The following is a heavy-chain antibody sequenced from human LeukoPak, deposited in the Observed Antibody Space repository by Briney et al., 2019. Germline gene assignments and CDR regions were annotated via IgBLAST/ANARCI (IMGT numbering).Heavy chain of an antibody. J-gene: IGHJ5*02. V-gene: IGHV3-66*02. CDR2: IYGDGTT. CDR3: ARDRAGAQSWVALDP. CDR1: GFTVSNDY. Sequence: GGSLRLSCAASGFTVSNDYMAWVRQAPGRGLEWVSLIYGDGTTFYTDSVKGRFTISRDNFKNTRYLQMSSLRPEDTALYYCARDRAGAQSWVALDPWGQGTLVTVSS. D-gene: IGHD3-10*01.